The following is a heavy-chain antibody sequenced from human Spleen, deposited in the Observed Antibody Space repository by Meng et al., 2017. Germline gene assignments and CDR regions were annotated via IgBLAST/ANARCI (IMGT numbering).Heavy chain of an antibody. CDR3: AREYRSEYDY. CDR2: LNPNSDGT. D-gene: IGHD6-19*01. Sequence: QVQLVQSGAEGKQPGASVKVSCKASGYTFTDYYMHWIRQAPGQGLEWMGRLNPNSDGTNYARKFQGRVTLTRDTSSSTAYMELSRLKSDDTAIYYCAREYRSEYDYWGQGTLVTVSS. CDR1: GYTFTDYY. V-gene: IGHV1-2*06. J-gene: IGHJ4*02.